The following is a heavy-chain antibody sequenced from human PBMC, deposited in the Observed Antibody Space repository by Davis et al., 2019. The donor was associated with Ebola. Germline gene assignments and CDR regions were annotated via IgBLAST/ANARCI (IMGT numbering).Heavy chain of an antibody. D-gene: IGHD6-13*01. J-gene: IGHJ4*02. CDR2: ISGSGGST. Sequence: PGGSLRLSCAASGFTFSSYAMSWVRQAPGKGLEWVSAISGSGGSTYYADPVKGRFTISRDNSKNTLYLQMNSLRVEDTAMYYCAKNPSHVDIASAGTPGWGQGTLVTVSS. CDR1: GFTFSSYA. V-gene: IGHV3-23*01. CDR3: AKNPSHVDIASAGTPG.